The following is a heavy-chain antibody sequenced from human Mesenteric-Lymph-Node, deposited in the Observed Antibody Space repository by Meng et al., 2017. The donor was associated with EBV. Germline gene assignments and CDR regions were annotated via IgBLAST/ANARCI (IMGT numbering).Heavy chain of an antibody. Sequence: VQLRGSGPGLVKPSATLSLTWAFPGDSISISRWWGWVRQPPGKGLEWIGEISHSGRTTYNPSLKSRVTISADKSKNQFSLKLNSVTAADTAVYYCARSPGWYSLDYWGQGTLVTVSS. D-gene: IGHD6-19*01. J-gene: IGHJ4*02. V-gene: IGHV4-4*02. CDR3: ARSPGWYSLDY. CDR2: ISHSGRT. CDR1: GDSISISRW.